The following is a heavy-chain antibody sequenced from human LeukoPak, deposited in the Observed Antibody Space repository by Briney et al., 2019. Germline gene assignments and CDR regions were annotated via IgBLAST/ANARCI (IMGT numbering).Heavy chain of an antibody. CDR2: ITISSSSI. CDR1: GFSFSSYT. CDR3: ARSGGYSSSWYIVDY. D-gene: IGHD6-13*01. V-gene: IGHV3-21*01. Sequence: GGSLRLSCAASGFSFSSYTMNWVRQAPGKGLEWVSSITISSSSIYYADSLKGRFTISRDNAKNSLYLQMNSLRAEDTAVYYCARSGGYSSSWYIVDYWGQGTLVTVSS. J-gene: IGHJ4*02.